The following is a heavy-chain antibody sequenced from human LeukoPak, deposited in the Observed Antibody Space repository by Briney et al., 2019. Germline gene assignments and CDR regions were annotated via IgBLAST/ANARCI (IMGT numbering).Heavy chain of an antibody. CDR1: GYTFTSYG. CDR2: ISAYNGNT. V-gene: IGHV1-18*04. CDR3: ARHSFDWLLPNSYFDY. Sequence: GASVKVSCKASGYTFTSYGISWVRQAPGQGLEWMGWISAYNGNTNYAQKLQGRVTMTTDTSTSTAYMELRSLRSDDTAVYYCARHSFDWLLPNSYFDYWGQRTLDTVSS. D-gene: IGHD3-9*01. J-gene: IGHJ4*02.